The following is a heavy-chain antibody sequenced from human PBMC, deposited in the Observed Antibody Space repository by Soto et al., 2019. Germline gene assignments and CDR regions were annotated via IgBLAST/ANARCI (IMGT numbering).Heavy chain of an antibody. D-gene: IGHD6-19*01. CDR1: GFTFSSYG. CDR3: ARKGPGPPEVGGWYPDYFDY. J-gene: IGHJ4*02. V-gene: IGHV3-7*01. CDR2: IKQDGSEK. Sequence: GGSLRLSCAASGFTFSSYGMSWVRQAPGKGLEWVANIKQDGSEKYYVDSVKGRFTISRDNAKNSLYLQMNSLRAEDTAVYYCARKGPGPPEVGGWYPDYFDYWGQGTLVTVSS.